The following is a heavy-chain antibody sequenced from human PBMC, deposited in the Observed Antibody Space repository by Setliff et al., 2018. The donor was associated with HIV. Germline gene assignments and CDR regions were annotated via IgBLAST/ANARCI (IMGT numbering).Heavy chain of an antibody. Sequence: PSETLSLTCVVSGGSISTSNWWSWVRQPPGKGLEWIGEIYHSGSTFYADSVKGRFTISRDNSKNTLYLQMNRLRVEDTAVYYCAKDGISGGAYPPYYFDYWGHGTLVTVSS. J-gene: IGHJ4*01. V-gene: IGHV4-4*02. D-gene: IGHD2-15*01. CDR2: IYHSGST. CDR1: GGSISTSNW. CDR3: AKDGISGGAYPPYYFDY.